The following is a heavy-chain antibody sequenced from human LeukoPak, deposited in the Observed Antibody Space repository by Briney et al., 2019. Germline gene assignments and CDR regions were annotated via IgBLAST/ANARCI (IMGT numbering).Heavy chain of an antibody. CDR1: GGSINNYY. V-gene: IGHV4-59*01. CDR2: IYYTGST. CDR3: ARLDCSGGRCWGVDY. J-gene: IGHJ4*02. Sequence: PSETLSLTCTVSGGSINNYYWSWLRQPPGKGLEWIGYIYYTGSTNYNPSLKSRVTISIDTSKGQFSLKLKSVTAADTAVYYCARLDCSGGRCWGVDYWGQGTLVTVST. D-gene: IGHD2-15*01.